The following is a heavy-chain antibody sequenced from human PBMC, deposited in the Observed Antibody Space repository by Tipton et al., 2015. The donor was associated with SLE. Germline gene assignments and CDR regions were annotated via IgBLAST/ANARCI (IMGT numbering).Heavy chain of an antibody. Sequence: TLSLTCAVFGGSFSGYSWSWIRQPPGKGLEWVGESNPSGNTNYNPSLKSRVTISVDTSKNQLSLKLTSVTAADTAVYYCARPHKYNSDSSGQPAFDLWGQGTMVTVSS. J-gene: IGHJ3*01. CDR1: GGSFSGYS. CDR3: ARPHKYNSDSSGQPAFDL. V-gene: IGHV4-34*01. D-gene: IGHD6-19*01. CDR2: SNPSGNT.